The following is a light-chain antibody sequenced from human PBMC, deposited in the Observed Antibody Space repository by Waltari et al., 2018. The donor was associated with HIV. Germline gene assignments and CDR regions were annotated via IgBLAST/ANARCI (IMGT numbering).Light chain of an antibody. CDR2: DDT. CDR1: NVGSNS. V-gene: IGLV3-21*02. Sequence: TQPPSESVAPGQTARVTCGGQNVGSNSVHWYQQKAGQPPTLVLYDDTDRPSGIPERFSGSNSGNTATLTISRVEVGDEADYYCHVWDSAGDGHVFGSGTKVTV. CDR3: HVWDSAGDGHV. J-gene: IGLJ1*01.